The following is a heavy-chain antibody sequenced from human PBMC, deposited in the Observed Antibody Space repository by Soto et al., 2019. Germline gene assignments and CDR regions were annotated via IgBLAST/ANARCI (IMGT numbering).Heavy chain of an antibody. Sequence: QVQLVESGGGVAQPGRSVRLSCVASGFDFSNYGMHWVRQAPGKGLEWVALIWYDGSYKYYADSMKGRFTISRDNSKNILFLQINSLRDEDTAMYYCARDRAEAGTFYLDYWGRGTLVTVSS. V-gene: IGHV3-33*01. D-gene: IGHD6-19*01. CDR1: GFDFSNYG. CDR2: IWYDGSYK. J-gene: IGHJ4*02. CDR3: ARDRAEAGTFYLDY.